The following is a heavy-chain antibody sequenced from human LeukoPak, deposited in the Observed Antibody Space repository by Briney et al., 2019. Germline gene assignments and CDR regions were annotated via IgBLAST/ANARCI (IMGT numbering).Heavy chain of an antibody. Sequence: RGSLRLSCAASGFTFSSYGMHWVRQAPGKGLEWVAVIWYDGSNKYYADSVKGRFTISRDNSKNTLYLQMNSLRAEDTAVYYCARAGTYSPLNWFDPWGQGTLVTVSS. CDR1: GFTFSSYG. D-gene: IGHD4-11*01. CDR3: ARAGTYSPLNWFDP. V-gene: IGHV3-33*01. CDR2: IWYDGSNK. J-gene: IGHJ5*02.